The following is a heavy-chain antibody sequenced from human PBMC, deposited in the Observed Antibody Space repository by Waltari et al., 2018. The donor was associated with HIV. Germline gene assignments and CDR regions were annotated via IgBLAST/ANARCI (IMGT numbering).Heavy chain of an antibody. Sequence: EVQLVESGGGLVQPGRSWRLSCAASGFTFVDYAMHWVRQAPGKGLEWVGGISWNMGSIGDEDSVKGRFTISRDNAKNSVYLEMNSLRTEDTALYYCAKGPFDYWGQGTLVTVSS. CDR1: GFTFVDYA. CDR3: AKGPFDY. CDR2: ISWNMGSI. V-gene: IGHV3-9*01. J-gene: IGHJ4*02.